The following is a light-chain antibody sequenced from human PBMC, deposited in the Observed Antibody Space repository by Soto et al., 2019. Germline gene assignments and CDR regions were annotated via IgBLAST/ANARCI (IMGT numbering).Light chain of an antibody. CDR2: GAS. Sequence: IVMTQSPATLSVSPGERATLSCRASQSVSSNLAWYQQKPGQAPRLLIYGASTRATGIPARFSGSGSGTVFTLTISSLQSEDFAVYYCQQYNNWPPWTFGQGTKV. V-gene: IGKV3-15*01. CDR1: QSVSSN. J-gene: IGKJ1*01. CDR3: QQYNNWPPWT.